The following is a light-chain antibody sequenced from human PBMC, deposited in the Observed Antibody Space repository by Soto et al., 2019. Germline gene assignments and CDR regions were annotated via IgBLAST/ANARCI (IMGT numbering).Light chain of an antibody. J-gene: IGLJ1*01. CDR1: SSDVGGYNY. V-gene: IGLV2-14*01. CDR2: EVS. CDR3: SSYTSSSTLEV. Sequence: ALTQPASVSESPGQLIPISCTVTSSDVGGYNYVSWYQQHPGKAPKLMIYEVSNRPSGVSNRFSSSKSGNTASLTISGLQAEDEADYYCSSYTSSSTLEVFGTGTKVTVL.